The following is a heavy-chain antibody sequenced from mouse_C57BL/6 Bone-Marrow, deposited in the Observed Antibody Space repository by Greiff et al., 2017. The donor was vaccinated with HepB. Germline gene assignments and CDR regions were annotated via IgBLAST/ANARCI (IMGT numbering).Heavy chain of an antibody. CDR3: TTIYDGYYSQSGVEAMDY. CDR2: IDPENGDT. V-gene: IGHV14-4*01. Sequence: EVQLQQSGAELVRPGASVKLSCTASGFNIKDYYMHWVKQRPEQGLEWMGWIDPENGDTEYASKFQGKANITADTSSNTAYLQLSSLTSEDTAVYYCTTIYDGYYSQSGVEAMDYWGQGTSVTVSS. CDR1: GFNIKDYY. D-gene: IGHD2-3*01. J-gene: IGHJ4*01.